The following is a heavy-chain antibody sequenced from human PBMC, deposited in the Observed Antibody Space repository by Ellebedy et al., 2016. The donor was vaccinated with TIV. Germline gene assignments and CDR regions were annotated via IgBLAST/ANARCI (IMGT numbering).Heavy chain of an antibody. J-gene: IGHJ4*02. CDR1: GLTFSSYA. CDR2: ISGTGAST. Sequence: GGSLRLXXAASGLTFSSYAMSWVRQAPGKGLEWVSAISGTGASTYYADSVKGRFTISRDNSKSTLYLQMNSLTAEDTSLYYCARCTGWYADYWGQGTRVTVSS. CDR3: ARCTGWYADY. D-gene: IGHD6-19*01. V-gene: IGHV3-23*01.